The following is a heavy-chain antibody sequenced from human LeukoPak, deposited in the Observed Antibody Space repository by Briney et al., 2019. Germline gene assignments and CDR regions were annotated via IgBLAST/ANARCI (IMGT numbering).Heavy chain of an antibody. CDR2: IHRSGSP. CDR1: LDSTTSNF. Sequence: RSETLSLTCTVSLDSTTSNFWSWVRQPPGKGLEWIGEIHRSGSPNYNPSLQTRVTISIDRSRNQIALELSSVTAADTAVYYCAREILGGFNPGATWGPESLLTVSS. CDR3: AREILGGFNPGAT. V-gene: IGHV4-4*02. J-gene: IGHJ5*02. D-gene: IGHD1-14*01.